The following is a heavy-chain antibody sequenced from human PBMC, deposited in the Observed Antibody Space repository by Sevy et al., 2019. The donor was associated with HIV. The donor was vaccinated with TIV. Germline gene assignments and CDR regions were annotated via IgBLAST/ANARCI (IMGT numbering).Heavy chain of an antibody. CDR1: GFTFSNAW. CDR2: IKSKTDGGTT. V-gene: IGHV3-15*01. J-gene: IGHJ4*02. Sequence: GGSLRLSCAASGFTFSNAWMSWVRQAPGKGLEWVGRIKSKTDGGTTDYAAPVKGRFTISRDDSKNTLYLQMNSLKTEDTAVYYCTTALDYYDSSRGQDYWGQGTLVTISS. D-gene: IGHD3-22*01. CDR3: TTALDYYDSSRGQDY.